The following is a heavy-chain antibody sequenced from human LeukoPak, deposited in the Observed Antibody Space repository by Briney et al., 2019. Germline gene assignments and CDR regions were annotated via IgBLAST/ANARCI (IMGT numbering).Heavy chain of an antibody. CDR2: INPNSGGT. V-gene: IGHV1-2*02. CDR1: GYTFTDYY. Sequence: GASVKVSCKASGYTFTDYYMYWVRQAPGQGLEWMGWINPNSGGTNYAQKFQGRVTITTDESTSTAYMELSSLRSEDTAVYYCASWYNWNDYWGQGTLVTVSS. CDR3: ASWYNWNDY. J-gene: IGHJ4*02. D-gene: IGHD1-20*01.